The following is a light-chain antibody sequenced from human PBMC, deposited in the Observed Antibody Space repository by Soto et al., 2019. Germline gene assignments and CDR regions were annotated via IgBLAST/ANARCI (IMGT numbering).Light chain of an antibody. J-gene: IGKJ1*01. CDR1: QSVSRI. Sequence: EIVMTQSPATLSVSPGERTTLSCRASQSVSRILAWYQQKPGQAPRLLIYGASTRATGIPVRFSGSGSGTEFTLTISSLQPDDFATYYCQHYNSYSEAFGQGTKVDIK. V-gene: IGKV3-15*01. CDR3: QHYNSYSEA. CDR2: GAS.